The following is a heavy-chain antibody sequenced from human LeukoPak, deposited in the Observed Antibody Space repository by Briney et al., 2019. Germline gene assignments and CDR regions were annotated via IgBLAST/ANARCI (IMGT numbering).Heavy chain of an antibody. CDR2: INWNGGST. CDR3: ARDLSEYGWFGELYY. Sequence: GGSLRPSCAASGSTYDDYGMSWVRQAPGKGLEWVSGINWNGGSTGYADSVKGRFTISRDNAKNSLYLQMNSLRAEEPALYYCARDLSEYGWFGELYYWGQGTLVTDSS. CDR1: GSTYDDYG. V-gene: IGHV3-20*04. J-gene: IGHJ4*02. D-gene: IGHD3-10*01.